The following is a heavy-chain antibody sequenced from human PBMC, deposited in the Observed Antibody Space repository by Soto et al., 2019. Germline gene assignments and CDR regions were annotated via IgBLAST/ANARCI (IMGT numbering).Heavy chain of an antibody. J-gene: IGHJ6*02. Sequence: GGSLRLSCAASGFTFSSYAMSWVRQAPGKGLEWVSAISGSGGSTYYADSVMGRFPISRANSTNTLYLQMNSLRADDTAVYFCVKSKGAINSYSYSCMDVWGQGTMVTVSS. CDR1: GFTFSSYA. CDR3: VKSKGAINSYSYSCMDV. CDR2: ISGSGGST. D-gene: IGHD2-2*02. V-gene: IGHV3-23*01.